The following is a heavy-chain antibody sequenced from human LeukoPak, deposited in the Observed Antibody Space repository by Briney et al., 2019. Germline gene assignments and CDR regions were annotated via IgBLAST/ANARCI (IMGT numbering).Heavy chain of an antibody. CDR2: FYHSGST. Sequence: SETLSLTCAVSAYSISSGYYWGWIRQPPGKGLEWIGSFYHSGSTYYNPSLKSRVTISVDTSKNQFSLKLSSVTAADTAVYYCARGPNLGIQQAVAFDIWGQGTMVTVSS. CDR1: AYSISSGYY. J-gene: IGHJ3*02. V-gene: IGHV4-38-2*01. CDR3: ARGPNLGIQQAVAFDI. D-gene: IGHD5-18*01.